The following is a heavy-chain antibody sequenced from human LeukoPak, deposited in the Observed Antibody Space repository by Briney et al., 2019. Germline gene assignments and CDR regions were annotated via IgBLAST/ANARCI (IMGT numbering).Heavy chain of an antibody. V-gene: IGHV4-39*07. CDR3: AQDPNWETGY. CDR2: ICYSGST. D-gene: IGHD1-1*01. J-gene: IGHJ4*02. Sequence: SETLSLTCTVSGGSISSSSYYWGWIRQPPGKGLEWIGSICYSGSTYYNPSLKSRVTISVDTSKNQFSLKLSSVTAADTAVYYCAQDPNWETGYWGQGTLVTVTS. CDR1: GGSISSSSYY.